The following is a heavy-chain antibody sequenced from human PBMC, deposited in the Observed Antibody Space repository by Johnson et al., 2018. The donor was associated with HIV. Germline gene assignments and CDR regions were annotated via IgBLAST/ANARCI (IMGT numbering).Heavy chain of an antibody. Sequence: QVQLVESGGGVVQPGGSLRLSCAASGFTFSSYGMHWVRQAPGKGLEWVAFIRYDGSNKYYADSVKGRFTISRDNSKNTLYLQMHSLRAEDTAVYYCAKSKLELRTGDAFDIWGQGTMVTVSS. CDR2: IRYDGSNK. CDR1: GFTFSSYG. J-gene: IGHJ3*02. V-gene: IGHV3-30*02. CDR3: AKSKLELRTGDAFDI. D-gene: IGHD1-7*01.